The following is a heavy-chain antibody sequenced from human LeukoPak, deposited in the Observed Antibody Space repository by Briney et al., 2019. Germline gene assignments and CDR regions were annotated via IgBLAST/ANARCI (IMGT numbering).Heavy chain of an antibody. J-gene: IGHJ6*03. CDR3: ARAGGSYSAYYYYMDV. CDR1: GGSISSSY. V-gene: IGHV4-59*01. CDR2: IYYSGNT. Sequence: PSETLSLTCTVSGGSISSSYWSWIRQPPGKGLEWIGYIYYSGNTNYNPSLKSRVTISVDTSKNQFSLKLTSVTAADTAVYYCARAGGSYSAYYYYMDVWGRGTTITVSS. D-gene: IGHD1-26*01.